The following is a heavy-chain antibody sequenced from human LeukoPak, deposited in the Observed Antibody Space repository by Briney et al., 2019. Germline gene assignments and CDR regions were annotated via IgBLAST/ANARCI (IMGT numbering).Heavy chain of an antibody. CDR2: INPSGGST. CDR1: GYTFTNYY. Sequence: ASVKVSCKASGYTFTNYYIHWVRQAPGQGLECMGIINPSGGSTSYAQKFQGRVTMTRDMSTSTVYMELSSLRSEDTAVYYCARGGVGATTYVWFDPWGQGTLVTVSA. D-gene: IGHD1-26*01. CDR3: ARGGVGATTYVWFDP. V-gene: IGHV1-46*01. J-gene: IGHJ5*02.